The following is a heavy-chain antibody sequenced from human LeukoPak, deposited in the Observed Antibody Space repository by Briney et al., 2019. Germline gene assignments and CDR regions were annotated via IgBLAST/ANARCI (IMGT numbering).Heavy chain of an antibody. CDR3: AREIAVADYYFDY. J-gene: IGHJ4*02. D-gene: IGHD6-19*01. CDR2: INHSGST. Sequence: PSETLSLTCAVYGGSFSGYYWSWIRQPPGKGLEWIGEINHSGSTNYNPSLKSRVTISVDTSKNQFSLKLSSVTAADTAVYYCAREIAVADYYFDYWGQGTLVTVSS. V-gene: IGHV4-34*01. CDR1: GGSFSGYY.